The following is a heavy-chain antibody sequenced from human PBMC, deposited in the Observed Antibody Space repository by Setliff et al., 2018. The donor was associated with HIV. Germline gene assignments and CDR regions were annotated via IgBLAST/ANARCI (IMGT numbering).Heavy chain of an antibody. CDR3: ARDATSEGYMDV. J-gene: IGHJ6*03. CDR1: GGSISSYS. V-gene: IGHV4-4*08. CDR2: IYSSGST. Sequence: SETLSLTCTVSGGSISSYSWSWIRQPPGKGLEWIGYIYSSGSTNYNPSLKSRVTISVDTSENQFSLKLTSVTAADTAMYFCARDATSEGYMDVWGKGTTVTVSS.